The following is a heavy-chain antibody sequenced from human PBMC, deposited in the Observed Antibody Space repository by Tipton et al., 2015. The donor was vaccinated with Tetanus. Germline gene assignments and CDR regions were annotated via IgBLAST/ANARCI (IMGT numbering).Heavy chain of an antibody. Sequence: SLRLSCAASGFTFSSYAMNWVRQAPGKGLEWVSAISGGGVSTYYADSVKGRFTISRDNSQNTLYLQMNSLRAEDSATYYCARALQLERKFDFWGQGTLVTVSS. CDR1: GFTFSSYA. CDR2: ISGGGVST. CDR3: ARALQLERKFDF. D-gene: IGHD1-1*01. V-gene: IGHV3-23*01. J-gene: IGHJ4*02.